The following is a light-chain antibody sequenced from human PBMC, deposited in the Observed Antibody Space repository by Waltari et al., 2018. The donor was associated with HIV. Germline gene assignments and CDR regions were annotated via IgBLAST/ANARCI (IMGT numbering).Light chain of an antibody. J-gene: IGKJ2*02. Sequence: DIVLTQTPLSSPVTLGQPASISCRSSQSLLHSDGNTYLTWLHQRPGQPPRLLIYKISQRCSGVPDRFSGSWAGTDFNLKISRVEAEDVGIYYCMQLTQFPLCTFGQGTKLEI. CDR2: KIS. CDR1: QSLLHSDGNTY. CDR3: MQLTQFPLCT. V-gene: IGKV2-24*01.